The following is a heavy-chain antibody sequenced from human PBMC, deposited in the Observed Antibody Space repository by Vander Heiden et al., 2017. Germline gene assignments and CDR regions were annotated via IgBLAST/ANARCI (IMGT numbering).Heavy chain of an antibody. CDR2: IYYSGST. Sequence: QVQLQESGPGLVKPSQTLSLTCTVSGGSISSGGYYCSWIRQHPGKGLEWIGYIYYSGSTYYNPSLKSRVTISVDTSKNQFSLKLSSVTAADTAVYYCARAAEYSSSLGWGYYYGMDVWGQGTTVTVSS. CDR1: GGSISSGGYY. D-gene: IGHD6-6*01. J-gene: IGHJ6*02. V-gene: IGHV4-31*03. CDR3: ARAAEYSSSLGWGYYYGMDV.